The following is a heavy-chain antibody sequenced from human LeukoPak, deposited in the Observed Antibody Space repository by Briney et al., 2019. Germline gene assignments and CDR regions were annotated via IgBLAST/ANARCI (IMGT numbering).Heavy chain of an antibody. CDR2: IWYDGSNR. V-gene: IGHV3-33*01. Sequence: PGRFLSLSCAASGFTFRGNGMHWVRLAPGKGLEWVAIIWYDGSNRYYADSVKGRFTISRDNSKNTLFLQMNSLTAEDTAVYYCARDQGTSVTAMVGGHFDYWGPGTLVTVS. D-gene: IGHD4-17*01. CDR1: GFTFRGNG. J-gene: IGHJ4*02. CDR3: ARDQGTSVTAMVGGHFDY.